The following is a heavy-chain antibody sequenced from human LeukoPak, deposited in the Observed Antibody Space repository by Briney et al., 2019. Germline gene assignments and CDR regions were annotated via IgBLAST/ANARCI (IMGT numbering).Heavy chain of an antibody. Sequence: ASVKVSCKASGYTFTSYDISWVRQAPGQGLEWMGWISVYNGNTKYAQKLQGRVTMTTDTSTSTAYMELRSLRSDDTAVYYCARDRGDGVAVAGTTDYWGQGTLVTVSS. CDR2: ISVYNGNT. CDR1: GYTFTSYD. CDR3: ARDRGDGVAVAGTTDY. D-gene: IGHD6-19*01. V-gene: IGHV1-18*01. J-gene: IGHJ4*02.